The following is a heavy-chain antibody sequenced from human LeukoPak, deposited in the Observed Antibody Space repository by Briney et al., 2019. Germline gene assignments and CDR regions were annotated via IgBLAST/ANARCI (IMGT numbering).Heavy chain of an antibody. CDR3: ARGKSDIDF. CDR1: GFTFSTYW. V-gene: IGHV3-7*01. Sequence: GGSLLLSSASSGFTFSTYWMSWVRQAPGKGLEWVASIKYDGSEKYYVDSVKGRFTISRDNAKNSLYLQMSSLRAEDTAVYYCARGKSDIDFWGQGTLVTVSS. D-gene: IGHD2-21*02. CDR2: IKYDGSEK. J-gene: IGHJ4*02.